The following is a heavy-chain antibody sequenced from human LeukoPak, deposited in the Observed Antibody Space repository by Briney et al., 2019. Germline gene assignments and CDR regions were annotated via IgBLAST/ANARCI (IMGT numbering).Heavy chain of an antibody. J-gene: IGHJ4*02. CDR3: AKEGSGGWYEYYFDY. CDR2: ISHDGSNK. CDR1: GFTFSSYG. D-gene: IGHD6-19*01. Sequence: GRSLRLSCAASGFTFSSYGMHWVRQAPGKGLEWVAVISHDGSNKYYADSVKGRFTISRDNSKNTLYLQMNSLRAEDTAVYYCAKEGSGGWYEYYFDYWGQGTLVTVSS. V-gene: IGHV3-30*18.